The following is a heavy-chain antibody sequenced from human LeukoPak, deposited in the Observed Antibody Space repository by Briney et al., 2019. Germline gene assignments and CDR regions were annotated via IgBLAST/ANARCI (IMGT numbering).Heavy chain of an antibody. CDR2: ISGSGGST. CDR1: GFTFSSYG. V-gene: IGHV3-23*01. Sequence: GGSLRLSCAASGFTFSSYGMSWVRQAPGKGLEWVSAISGSGGSTYYADSVKGRFTISRDNSRDTLYLQMNSLRAEDTAVYYCSKDPFQWLVQGGAFDIWGQGTMVTVSS. D-gene: IGHD6-19*01. J-gene: IGHJ3*02. CDR3: SKDPFQWLVQGGAFDI.